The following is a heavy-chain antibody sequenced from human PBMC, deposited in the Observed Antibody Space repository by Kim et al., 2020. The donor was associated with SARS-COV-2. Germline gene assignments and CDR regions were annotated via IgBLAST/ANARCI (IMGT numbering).Heavy chain of an antibody. CDR3: ARGGGYSTSCYFCDPENDNYYYYGMDV. CDR2: IIPIFGTA. Sequence: SVKVSCKASGGTFSSYAISWVRQAPGQGLEWMGGIIPIFGTANYAQKFQGRVTITADESTSTAYMELSSLRSEDTAVYYCARGGGYSTSCYFCDPENDNYYYYGMDVWGQGTTVTVSS. D-gene: IGHD2-2*01. CDR1: GGTFSSYA. V-gene: IGHV1-69*13. J-gene: IGHJ6*02.